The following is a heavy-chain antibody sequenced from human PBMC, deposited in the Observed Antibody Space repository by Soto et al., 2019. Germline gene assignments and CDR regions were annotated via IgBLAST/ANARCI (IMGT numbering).Heavy chain of an antibody. D-gene: IGHD3-3*01. CDR2: INPSGGST. CDR3: ARDKEWLLYYFDH. CDR1: GYTFTSYY. Sequence: QVQLVQSGAEVKKPGASVKVSCKASGYTFTSYYMHWVRQAPGKGLEWMGIINPSGGSTSYAQKFQGRVTMTRDRSTSTVYMELSSLTVEDTAVYYCARDKEWLLYYFDHWGQGTMVTVSS. J-gene: IGHJ4*02. V-gene: IGHV1-46*01.